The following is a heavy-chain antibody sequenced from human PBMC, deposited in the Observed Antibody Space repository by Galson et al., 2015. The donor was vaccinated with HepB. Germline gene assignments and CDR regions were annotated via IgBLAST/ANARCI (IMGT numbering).Heavy chain of an antibody. D-gene: IGHD3-16*01. J-gene: IGHJ5*02. CDR1: GYTFTGYY. V-gene: IGHV1-2*02. CDR2: INPHSDGT. Sequence: QSGAEVKKPGESLKISCKASGYTFTGYYIHWVRQVPGQGLEWMGWINPHSDGTNYAQKFQGRVTMTRDTSISTAYMELSSLRSDDTAVYYCASAACTYTTSCSPDFPWGQGTLVTVSS. CDR3: ASAACTYTTSCSPDFP.